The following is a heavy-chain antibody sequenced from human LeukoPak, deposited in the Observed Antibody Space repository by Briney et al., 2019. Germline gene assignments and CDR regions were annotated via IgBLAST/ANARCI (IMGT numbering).Heavy chain of an antibody. J-gene: IGHJ4*02. Sequence: ASVTVSCTASGYTFTSYAMHWVRQAPGQRLEWMGWINAGNGNTKYSQKFQGRVTITRDTSASTAYMELSSLRSEDTAVYYCACYYDSSGYDYWGQGTLVTVSS. CDR3: ACYYDSSGYDY. V-gene: IGHV1-3*01. D-gene: IGHD3-22*01. CDR2: INAGNGNT. CDR1: GYTFTSYA.